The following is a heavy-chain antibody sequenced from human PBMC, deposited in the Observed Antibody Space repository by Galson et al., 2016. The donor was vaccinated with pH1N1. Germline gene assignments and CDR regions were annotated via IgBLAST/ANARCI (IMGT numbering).Heavy chain of an antibody. CDR2: IYYSGST. V-gene: IGHV4-39*02. CDR3: ASRGYGDYVGYFDY. Sequence: SETLSLTCTVSGGSISSSSYYWGWIRQPPGKGLEWIGSIYYSGSTYYNPSLKSRVTISVDTSKNHFSLKLTSVTAADTAVYYCASRGYGDYVGYFDYWGQGTLVTVSS. CDR1: GGSISSSSYY. D-gene: IGHD4-17*01. J-gene: IGHJ4*02.